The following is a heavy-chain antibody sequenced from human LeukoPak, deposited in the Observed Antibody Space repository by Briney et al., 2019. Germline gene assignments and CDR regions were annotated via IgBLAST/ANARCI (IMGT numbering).Heavy chain of an antibody. CDR3: ATPGEQLPRTYYYYYYMDV. V-gene: IGHV1-46*01. D-gene: IGHD6-6*01. Sequence: ASVKVSCKASGYTFTSYYMHWVRQAPGQGLEWMGIINPSGGSTNYAQKFQGRVTITADKSTSTAYMELSSLRSEDTAVYYCATPGEQLPRTYYYYYYMDVWGKGTTVTVSS. CDR1: GYTFTSYY. J-gene: IGHJ6*03. CDR2: INPSGGST.